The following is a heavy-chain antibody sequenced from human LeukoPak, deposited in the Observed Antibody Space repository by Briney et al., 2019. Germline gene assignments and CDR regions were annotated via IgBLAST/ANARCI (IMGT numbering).Heavy chain of an antibody. CDR3: ARDRISGYDSYYFDY. CDR1: GYTFTSYY. D-gene: IGHD5-12*01. CDR2: INPSGGST. V-gene: IGHV1-46*01. J-gene: IGHJ4*02. Sequence: ASVKVSCKASGYTFTSYYMHWVRQAPGQGLEWMGIINPSGGSTSYAQKFQGRVTITADESTSTAYMELSSLRSEDTAVYYCARDRISGYDSYYFDYWGQGTLVTVSS.